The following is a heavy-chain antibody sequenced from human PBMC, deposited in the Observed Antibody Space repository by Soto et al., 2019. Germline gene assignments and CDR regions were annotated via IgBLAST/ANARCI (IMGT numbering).Heavy chain of an antibody. CDR3: AREGYADYGKPFDY. CDR2: IIPLFGKA. Sequence: SVKVSCKASGGTFSSYSISWVRQAPGQGLEWMGGIIPLFGKAKYAQKFQGRVTITADESTSTAYMQLSSLRSEDTAVYYCAREGYADYGKPFDYWGQGTLVTVSS. CDR1: GGTFSSYS. J-gene: IGHJ4*02. D-gene: IGHD4-17*01. V-gene: IGHV1-69*13.